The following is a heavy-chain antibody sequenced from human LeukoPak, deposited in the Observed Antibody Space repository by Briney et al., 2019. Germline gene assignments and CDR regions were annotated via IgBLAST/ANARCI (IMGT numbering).Heavy chain of an antibody. Sequence: PGGSLRLSCAASGFTFSSYAMSWVRQAPGKGLEWVSAISGSGGSTYYADPVKGRFTISRDNSKNTLYLQMNSLRAEDTAVYYCAKDLGFPGKLLYFDYWGQGTLVTVSS. D-gene: IGHD2/OR15-2a*01. CDR2: ISGSGGST. CDR1: GFTFSSYA. J-gene: IGHJ4*02. V-gene: IGHV3-23*01. CDR3: AKDLGFPGKLLYFDY.